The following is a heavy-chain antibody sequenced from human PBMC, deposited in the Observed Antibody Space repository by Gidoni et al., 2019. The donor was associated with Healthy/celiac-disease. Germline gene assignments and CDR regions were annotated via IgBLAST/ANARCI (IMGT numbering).Heavy chain of an antibody. J-gene: IGHJ4*02. Sequence: QVQLVQSGAEVKKPGASVKVSCKASGYTFTGYYMHWVRQAPGQGLEWMGWINPNSVGTNYAQKFQGRVTMTRDTSISTAYMELSRLRSDDTAVYYCARRGYSGYDVKPFDYWGQGTLVTVSS. CDR3: ARRGYSGYDVKPFDY. CDR1: GYTFTGYY. D-gene: IGHD5-12*01. V-gene: IGHV1-2*02. CDR2: INPNSVGT.